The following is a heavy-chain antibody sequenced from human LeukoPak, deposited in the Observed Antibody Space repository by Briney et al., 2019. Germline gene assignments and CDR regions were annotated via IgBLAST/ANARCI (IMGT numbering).Heavy chain of an antibody. CDR1: GFTFSSYS. CDR3: AAGSGWSIEY. V-gene: IGHV3-7*03. J-gene: IGHJ4*02. Sequence: GGSLRLSCAASGFTFSSYSMSWVRQAPGKGLEWVANIKHDGSERNYMESVKGRFTISRDNAKNSLHLQMNNLRAEDTAVYYCAAGSGWSIEYWGQGTLVTVSS. CDR2: IKHDGSER. D-gene: IGHD6-19*01.